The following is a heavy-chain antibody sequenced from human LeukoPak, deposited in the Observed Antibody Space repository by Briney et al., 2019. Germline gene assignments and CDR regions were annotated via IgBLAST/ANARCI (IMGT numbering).Heavy chain of an antibody. J-gene: IGHJ4*02. CDR1: GCTFDDYG. CDR2: ISTHGNYK. Sequence: GGSLRLSCAASGCTFDDYGMNWVRQAPGKGLEWVSYISTHGNYKYYGNSVRGRFTISRVNAENSLFLQMNSLRVEDTASYYCARGTFDSSGQLDFWGQGTLVTVAS. V-gene: IGHV3-21*05. D-gene: IGHD3-22*01. CDR3: ARGTFDSSGQLDF.